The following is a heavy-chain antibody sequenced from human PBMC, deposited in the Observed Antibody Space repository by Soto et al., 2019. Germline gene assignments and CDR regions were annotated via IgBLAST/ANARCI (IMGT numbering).Heavy chain of an antibody. D-gene: IGHD6-13*01. J-gene: IGHJ5*02. CDR3: AKDRQQLVRGWFDP. Sequence: LXLSCAASRFTFSSYSMSWVRQAPGKGLEWVSAISGSGGSTYYADSVKGRFTISRDNSKNTLYLQMNSLRAEDTAVYYCAKDRQQLVRGWFDPWGQGTLVTVSS. V-gene: IGHV3-23*01. CDR2: ISGSGGST. CDR1: RFTFSSYS.